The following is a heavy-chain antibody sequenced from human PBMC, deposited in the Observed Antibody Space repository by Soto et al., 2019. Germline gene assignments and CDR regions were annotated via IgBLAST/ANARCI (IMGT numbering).Heavy chain of an antibody. V-gene: IGHV4-59*01. D-gene: IGHD6-6*01. Sequence: SETRSLTCTVSGGSISFYYWYWIRQPPGKVLEWIGSIYYSGTTNYNPSLKSRVTMSVDTSKNQVSLRLTSVTAADTAVYYCASEHYEYSSSSVSCYCGQGTLVTVSS. CDR2: IYYSGTT. CDR1: GGSISFYY. J-gene: IGHJ4*02. CDR3: ASEHYEYSSSSVSCY.